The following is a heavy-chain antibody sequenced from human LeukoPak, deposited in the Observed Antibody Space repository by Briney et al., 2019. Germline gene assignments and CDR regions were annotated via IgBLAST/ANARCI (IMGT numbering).Heavy chain of an antibody. J-gene: IGHJ4*02. D-gene: IGHD4-17*01. Sequence: GGSLRLSCAASGFAFSTYAMIWVRQAPGKGLEWVSSISTGGRTYYIDSVKGRFTISRDNSKNTLYLQMNSLRAEDTAVYYCARDEYDYGDSYYFDYWGQGTLVTVSS. CDR2: ISTGGRT. CDR3: ARDEYDYGDSYYFDY. CDR1: GFAFSTYA. V-gene: IGHV3-23*01.